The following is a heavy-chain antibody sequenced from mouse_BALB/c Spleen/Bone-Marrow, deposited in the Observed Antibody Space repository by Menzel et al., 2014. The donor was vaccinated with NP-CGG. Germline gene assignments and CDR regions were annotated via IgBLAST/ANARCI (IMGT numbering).Heavy chain of an antibody. CDR3: ARYGFDY. J-gene: IGHJ2*01. Sequence: VQVVESGSVLVRPGASVKLSCKASGYTFTSSWMHWAKQRPGQGLEWIGEIHPNSGNTNYNEKFKGKATLTVDTSSSTAYVDLSSLTSEDSAVYYCARYGFDYWGQGTTLTVSS. CDR1: GYTFTSSW. CDR2: IHPNSGNT. V-gene: IGHV1S130*01. D-gene: IGHD1-1*02.